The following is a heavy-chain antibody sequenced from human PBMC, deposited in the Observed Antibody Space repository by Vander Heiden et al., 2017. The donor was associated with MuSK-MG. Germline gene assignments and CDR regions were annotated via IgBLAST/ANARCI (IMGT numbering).Heavy chain of an antibody. CDR1: AFTFSTYR. J-gene: IGHJ4*02. Sequence: EVQQVESGGGLVQPGGSLRLSCAASAFTFSTYRMSWVRQAPGKVLEWVASIKQDGSEKYYVDSVKGRFTISRDNAKNSLYLQMSSLRAEDTAVYYCARGRGLPDWGQGTLVTVSS. CDR2: IKQDGSEK. CDR3: ARGRGLPD. V-gene: IGHV3-7*03. D-gene: IGHD3-10*01.